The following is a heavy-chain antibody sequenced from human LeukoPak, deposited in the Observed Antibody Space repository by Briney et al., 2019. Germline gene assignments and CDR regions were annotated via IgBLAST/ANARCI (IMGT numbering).Heavy chain of an antibody. Sequence: SETLSLTCTVSGGSISSYYWSWIRQPPGEGLEWIGYIYYSGSTNYNPSLKSRVTISVDTSKNQFSLKLSSVTAADTAVYYCARESAYGHDAFDIWGQGTMVTVSS. CDR2: IYYSGST. J-gene: IGHJ3*02. CDR1: GGSISSYY. V-gene: IGHV4-59*01. CDR3: ARESAYGHDAFDI. D-gene: IGHD2-21*01.